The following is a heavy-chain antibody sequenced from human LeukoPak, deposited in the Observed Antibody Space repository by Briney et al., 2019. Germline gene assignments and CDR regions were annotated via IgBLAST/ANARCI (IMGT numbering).Heavy chain of an antibody. J-gene: IGHJ4*02. V-gene: IGHV3-21*01. CDR3: ARRITIFDFDY. D-gene: IGHD3-3*01. CDR2: ISSSSSYI. Sequence: GGSLRLSCAASGFTFSSYSMNWVRQAPGKGLEWVSSISSSSSYIYYADSVKGRFTISRDNAKNSLYLQMNSLRAEDTAVYYCARRITIFDFDYWGQGTLVTVSS. CDR1: GFTFSSYS.